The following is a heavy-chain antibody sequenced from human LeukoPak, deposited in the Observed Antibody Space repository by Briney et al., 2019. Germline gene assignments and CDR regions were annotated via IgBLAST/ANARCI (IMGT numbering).Heavy chain of an antibody. V-gene: IGHV3-33*01. CDR1: GFTFSSYG. D-gene: IGHD3-22*01. Sequence: PGGSLRLSCAASGFTFSSYGMHWVRQAPGKGLEWVAVIWYDGSNKYYADSVKGRLTISRDNSKNTLYLQMNSLRAEDTAVYYCARGPHYYDSSGYSYYFDYWGQGTLVTVSS. CDR2: IWYDGSNK. J-gene: IGHJ4*02. CDR3: ARGPHYYDSSGYSYYFDY.